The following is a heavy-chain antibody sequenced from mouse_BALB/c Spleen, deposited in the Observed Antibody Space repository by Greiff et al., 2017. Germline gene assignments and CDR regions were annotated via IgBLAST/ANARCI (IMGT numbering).Heavy chain of an antibody. Sequence: VKLQESAAELARPGASVKMSCKASGYTFTSYTMHWVKQRPGQGLEWIGYINPSSGYTEYNQKFKDKTTLTADKSSSTAYMQLSSLTSEDSAVYYCARGGLRRDFDYWGQGTTLTVSS. CDR3: ARGGLRRDFDY. J-gene: IGHJ2*01. V-gene: IGHV1-4*02. D-gene: IGHD2-2*01. CDR1: GYTFTSYT. CDR2: INPSSGYT.